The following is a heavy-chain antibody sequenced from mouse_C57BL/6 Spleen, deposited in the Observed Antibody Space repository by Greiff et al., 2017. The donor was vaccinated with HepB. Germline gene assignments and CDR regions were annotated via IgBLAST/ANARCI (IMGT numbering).Heavy chain of an antibody. J-gene: IGHJ1*03. CDR2: IYPGDGDT. Sequence: QVQLQQSGPELVKPGASVKISCKASGYAFSSSWMNWVKQRPGKGLEWIGRIYPGDGDTNYNGKFKGKATLTADKSSSTAYMQLSSLTSEDSAVYFCAREGYYGRDSYWYFDVWGTGTTVTVSS. CDR1: GYAFSSSW. D-gene: IGHD1-1*01. V-gene: IGHV1-82*01. CDR3: AREGYYGRDSYWYFDV.